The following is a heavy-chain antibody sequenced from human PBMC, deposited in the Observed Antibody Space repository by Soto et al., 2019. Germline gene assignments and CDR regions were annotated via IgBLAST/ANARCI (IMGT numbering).Heavy chain of an antibody. CDR3: ARNNTPGGMDL. Sequence: GGSLRLSCAASGFAVSTHYMSWVRQAPGKGLEWVSVLSSGGSTHYADSVEGRFTISGDIYKNSVFLQMDSLRAEDTAVYYCARNNTPGGMDLWGQGTTATVSS. CDR1: GFAVSTHY. J-gene: IGHJ6*02. D-gene: IGHD2-2*02. V-gene: IGHV3-53*01. CDR2: LSSGGST.